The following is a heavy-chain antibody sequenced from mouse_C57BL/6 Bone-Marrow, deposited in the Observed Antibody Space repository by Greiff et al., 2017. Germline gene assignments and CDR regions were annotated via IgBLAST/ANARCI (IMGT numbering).Heavy chain of an antibody. J-gene: IGHJ4*01. CDR3: AKIADCAMDD. Sequence: VQLQQSGPGLVQPSQSLSITCTVSGFSLTSDGVHWVRQPPGQGLAWLGVIWSAGSTDYTAAFIARLSISKDNSKSQVFFKMNSLQADDTAIYYCAKIADCAMDDWGQGTSVTVSS. V-gene: IGHV2-4*01. CDR1: GFSLTSDG. CDR2: IWSAGST.